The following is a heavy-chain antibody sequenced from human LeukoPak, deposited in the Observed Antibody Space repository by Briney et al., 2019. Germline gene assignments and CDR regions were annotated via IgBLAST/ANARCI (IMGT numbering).Heavy chain of an antibody. V-gene: IGHV3-66*01. J-gene: IGHJ4*02. CDR3: AMGAIVATIDY. CDR2: IYSGSST. Sequence: GGSLRLSCAASGFTVRRNYMSWVRQAPGKGLEWVSLIYSGSSTYYADSVKGRFTISRDKSKNTLYLQMSSLRVEDTAVYYCAMGAIVATIDYWGQGTLVTVSS. D-gene: IGHD5-12*01. CDR1: GFTVRRNY.